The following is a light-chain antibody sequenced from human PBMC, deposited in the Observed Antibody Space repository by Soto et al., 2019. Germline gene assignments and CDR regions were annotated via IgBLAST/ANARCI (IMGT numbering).Light chain of an antibody. CDR2: AAS. J-gene: IGKJ1*01. CDR3: QQYYSYPRT. Sequence: IQMTHSPATLSGSVLYRVTITFLASQTISSWLAWYQQKPGKAPKLLIYAASTLQSGVPSRFSGSGSGTDFTLTINCLQSEDFATYYCQQYYSYPRTFGQGTKVDIK. CDR1: QTISSW. V-gene: IGKV1-5*01.